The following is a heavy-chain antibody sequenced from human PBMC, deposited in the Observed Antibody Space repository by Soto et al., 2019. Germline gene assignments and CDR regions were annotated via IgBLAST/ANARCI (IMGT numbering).Heavy chain of an antibody. CDR3: AGGVVAAPYYFDC. V-gene: IGHV1-18*04. D-gene: IGHD2-15*01. J-gene: IGHJ4*02. CDR1: GYTFTSYG. CDR2: ISAYNGNT. Sequence: APVKVSCKASGYTFTSYGIIWVRQAPGQGLEGMGWISAYNGNTNYAQKLQGRVTMTTDTSTSTAYMELRSLRSDDTAVYYCAGGVVAAPYYFDCWGRGTLGTVAS.